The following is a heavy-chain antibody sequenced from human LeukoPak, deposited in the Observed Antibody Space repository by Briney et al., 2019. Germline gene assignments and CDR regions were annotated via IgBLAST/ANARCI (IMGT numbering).Heavy chain of an antibody. CDR3: ARKGIGSSRYQNMDV. V-gene: IGHV3-23*01. CDR1: GFTFSSNA. CDR2: ITVSGGNT. J-gene: IGHJ6*03. Sequence: GGSLRLSCAASGFTFSSNAMSWVRQAPGKGLEWVSGITVSGGNTYYADSVKGRFTVSRDTSKNTLYLQMNSLRAEDTAVYYCARKGIGSSRYQNMDVWGKGTTVTVSS. D-gene: IGHD6-25*01.